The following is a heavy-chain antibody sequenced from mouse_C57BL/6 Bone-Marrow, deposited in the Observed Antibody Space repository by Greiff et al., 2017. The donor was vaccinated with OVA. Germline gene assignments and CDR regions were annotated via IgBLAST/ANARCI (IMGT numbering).Heavy chain of an antibody. CDR2: IYPRSGNT. CDR1: GYTFTSYG. J-gene: IGHJ3*01. D-gene: IGHD2-3*01. V-gene: IGHV1-81*01. Sequence: VKLVESGAELARPGASVKLSCKASGYTFTSYGISWVKQRTGQGLEWIGEIYPRSGNTYYNEKFKGKATLTADKASSTAYMELRSLTSVDSAVYFSAREGGWSGWFAYWGQGTLVTVSA. CDR3: AREGGWSGWFAY.